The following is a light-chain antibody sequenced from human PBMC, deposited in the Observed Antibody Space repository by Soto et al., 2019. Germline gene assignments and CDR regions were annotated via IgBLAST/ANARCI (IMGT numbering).Light chain of an antibody. CDR1: QSVGSS. J-gene: IGKJ2*01. Sequence: EIILTQSPATLSVSPGEGGTLSCRASQSVGSSLVWYQQKPGQAPRLLIHRASNRGTDVPARFSGSGSGTAFTLTISSLQSEDSAVYYCQQHIEWPYTCGQGTRLEI. CDR2: RAS. CDR3: QQHIEWPYT. V-gene: IGKV3-15*01.